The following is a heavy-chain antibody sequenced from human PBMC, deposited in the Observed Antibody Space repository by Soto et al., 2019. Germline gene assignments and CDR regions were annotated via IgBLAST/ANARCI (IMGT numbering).Heavy chain of an antibody. CDR2: IYYSGST. Sequence: SETLSLTCTVSGGSISSYYWSWIRQPPGKGLDWIGYIYYSGSTNYNPSLKSRVTISVDTSKNQFSLKLSSVTAADTAVYYCARRDDYGGLKTTPAEGHFDYWGQGTLVTVSS. D-gene: IGHD4-17*01. V-gene: IGHV4-59*08. CDR1: GGSISSYY. J-gene: IGHJ4*02. CDR3: ARRDDYGGLKTTPAEGHFDY.